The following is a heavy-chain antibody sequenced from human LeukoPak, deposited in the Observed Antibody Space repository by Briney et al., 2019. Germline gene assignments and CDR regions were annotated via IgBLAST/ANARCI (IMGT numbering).Heavy chain of an antibody. CDR1: GFTLGTSGVG. V-gene: IGHV2-5*02. J-gene: IGHJ3*02. Sequence: SGPTLVKPTQTLTLTCTFSGFTLGTSGVGVGWIRQPPGKALEWLALIYWDDDKRYSPSLKSRLTITKDTSKNQVVLTMTNMDPVETATYYCAHRGYWNPAFDIWGQGTMVTVSS. CDR3: AHRGYWNPAFDI. D-gene: IGHD1-1*01. CDR2: IYWDDDK.